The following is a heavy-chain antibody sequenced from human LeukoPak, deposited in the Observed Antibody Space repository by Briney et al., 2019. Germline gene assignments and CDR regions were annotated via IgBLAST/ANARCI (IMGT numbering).Heavy chain of an antibody. V-gene: IGHV3-23*01. CDR1: GFTFSSYG. CDR3: ARGSKTAGTIYSFDY. Sequence: GGSLRPSCAASGFTFSSYGMSWVRQAPGKGLEWVSGISVSVDSTYYADSVKGRFTISRDNSKNTVYLQMNSLRAEGTAVYYCARGSKTAGTIYSFDYWGQGTLVTVSS. CDR2: ISVSVDST. J-gene: IGHJ4*02. D-gene: IGHD6-13*01.